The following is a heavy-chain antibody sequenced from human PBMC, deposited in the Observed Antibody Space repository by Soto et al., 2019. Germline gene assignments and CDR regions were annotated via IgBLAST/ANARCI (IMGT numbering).Heavy chain of an antibody. CDR1: GGSFSGYY. D-gene: IGHD4-17*01. V-gene: IGHV4-34*01. Sequence: QVQLQQWGAGLLKPSETLSLTCAVYGGSFSGYYWSWIRQPPGKGLEWIGEINHSGSTNYNPSLKSRVTISVDTSKNQCSLKLSSVTAADTAVYYCARGWTSMTTATRRAATHAVIFDYWGQGTLVTVSS. CDR3: ARGWTSMTTATRRAATHAVIFDY. CDR2: INHSGST. J-gene: IGHJ4*02.